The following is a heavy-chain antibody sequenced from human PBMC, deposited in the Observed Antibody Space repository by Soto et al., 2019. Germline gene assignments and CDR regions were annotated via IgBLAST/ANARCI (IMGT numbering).Heavy chain of an antibody. CDR1: GGTFSSYT. CDR3: ARDVNIVVVPAEGYYYYGMDV. Sequence: QVQLVQSGAEVKKPGSSVKVSCKASGGTFSSYTISWVRQAPGQGLEWMGRIIPILGIANYAQKFQGRVTITADKSTSTAYTELSSLRSEDTAVYYCARDVNIVVVPAEGYYYYGMDVWGQGTTVTVSS. J-gene: IGHJ6*02. D-gene: IGHD2-2*01. V-gene: IGHV1-69*08. CDR2: IIPILGIA.